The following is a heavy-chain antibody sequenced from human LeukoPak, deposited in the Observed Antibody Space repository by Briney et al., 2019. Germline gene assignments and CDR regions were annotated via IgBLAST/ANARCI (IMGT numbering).Heavy chain of an antibody. V-gene: IGHV4-4*07. CDR1: GGSISSYY. Sequence: SETLSLTCTVSGGSISSYYWSWIRQPAGKGLEWIGRIYTSGSTNYNPSLKSRVTMSVDTSKNQFSLKLSSVTAADTAVYYCASGGVSSGYYYSWGQGTLVTVSS. CDR2: IYTSGST. CDR3: ASGGVSSGYYYS. J-gene: IGHJ4*02. D-gene: IGHD3-22*01.